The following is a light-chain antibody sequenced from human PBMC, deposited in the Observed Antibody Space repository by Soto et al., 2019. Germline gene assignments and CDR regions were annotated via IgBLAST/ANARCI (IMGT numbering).Light chain of an antibody. CDR3: QQYNNWPLT. Sequence: EIVMTQSPATLFVSPGERATLSCRASQSVSGNLAWYQQKPGQAPRLLIYGASTRATGIPARISGSGSGTEFTLTISTLQSEDFAVYYCQQYNNWPLTFGGGTKVEIK. CDR1: QSVSGN. CDR2: GAS. V-gene: IGKV3-15*01. J-gene: IGKJ4*01.